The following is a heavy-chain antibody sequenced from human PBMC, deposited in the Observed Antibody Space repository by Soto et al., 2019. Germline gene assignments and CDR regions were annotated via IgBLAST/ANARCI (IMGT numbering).Heavy chain of an antibody. V-gene: IGHV4-30-2*01. D-gene: IGHD6-6*01. J-gene: IGHJ6*02. Sequence: QLQLQESGSGLVKPSQTLSLTCAVSGGSISSGGYSWSWIRQPPGKGLEWIGYIYHSGSTYYNPSVKSRVTISVDRSKNQSSLKLSAVTAADTAVYYCARESSIAARRAYYYYGMDVWGQGTTVTVSS. CDR1: GGSISSGGYS. CDR3: ARESSIAARRAYYYYGMDV. CDR2: IYHSGST.